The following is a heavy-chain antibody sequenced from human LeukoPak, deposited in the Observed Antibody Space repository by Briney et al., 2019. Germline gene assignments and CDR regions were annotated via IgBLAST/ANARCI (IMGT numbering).Heavy chain of an antibody. V-gene: IGHV3-11*04. CDR2: ITDSGGNI. D-gene: IGHD4-17*01. Sequence: GGSLRLSCAASGFNFSDYYMGWIRQAPGKGLEWISSITDSGGNIYYADSVRGRFTISRDNAKNSLFLQVNSLRAEDTAVYYCAKVRYGDFDHWGRGTLVTVSS. CDR3: AKVRYGDFDH. CDR1: GFNFSDYY. J-gene: IGHJ5*02.